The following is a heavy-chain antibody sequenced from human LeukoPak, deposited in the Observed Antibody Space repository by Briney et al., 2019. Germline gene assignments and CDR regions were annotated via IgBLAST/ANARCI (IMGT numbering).Heavy chain of an antibody. CDR1: GGSISSSSYY. CDR2: MYSSGST. CDR3: ARLRRTSIFG. D-gene: IGHD3-3*01. J-gene: IGHJ4*02. Sequence: SETLSLTCTVSGGSISSSSYYWGWIRQPPGKGLEWIGTMYSSGSTYYNPSLRSRVIISVDTLKNQCSLRLSSVTAADTAIYYCARLRRTSIFGWGQGTLVTVSS. V-gene: IGHV4-39*01.